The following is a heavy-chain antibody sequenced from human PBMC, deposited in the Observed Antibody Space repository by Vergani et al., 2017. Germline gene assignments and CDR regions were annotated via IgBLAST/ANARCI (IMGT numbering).Heavy chain of an antibody. D-gene: IGHD2-2*02. V-gene: IGHV4-59*01. CDR1: GGSISSYY. J-gene: IGHJ5*02. CDR3: AREIVVVPAAINWFDP. Sequence: QVQLQESGPGLVKPSETLSLTCTVSGGSISSYYWSWIRQPPGKGLEWIGYIYYSGSTNYNPSLKSRVTMSVDTSKNQFSLKLSSVTAADTAVYYCAREIVVVPAAINWFDPWGQGTLVTVSS. CDR2: IYYSGST.